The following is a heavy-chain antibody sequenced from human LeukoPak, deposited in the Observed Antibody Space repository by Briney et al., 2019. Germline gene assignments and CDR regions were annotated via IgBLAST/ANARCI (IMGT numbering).Heavy chain of an antibody. CDR1: DGSIGSSSFY. D-gene: IGHD1-26*01. Sequence: SETLSLTCIVSDGSIGSSSFYWGWIRQPPGKGLEWIGSMYYTGSYTGTTYYNPSLESRVTVSVDTSKNLCSLKLTSVTAADTAVYYCARSIVGATWAFDIWGQGTMVTVSS. CDR2: MYYTGSYTGTT. J-gene: IGHJ3*02. CDR3: ARSIVGATWAFDI. V-gene: IGHV4-39*01.